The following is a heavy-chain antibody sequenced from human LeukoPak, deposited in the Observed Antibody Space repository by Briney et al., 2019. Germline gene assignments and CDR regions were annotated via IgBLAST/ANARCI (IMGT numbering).Heavy chain of an antibody. V-gene: IGHV4-30-2*01. Sequence: SETLSLTCTVSGGSISSGGYYWSWIRQPPGKGLEWIGYIYHSGSTYYNPSLKSRVTISVDRSKNQFPLKLSSVTAADTAVYYCAREVAGSGSYYVHYWGQGTLVTVSS. J-gene: IGHJ4*02. D-gene: IGHD1-26*01. CDR3: AREVAGSGSYYVHY. CDR2: IYHSGST. CDR1: GGSISSGGYY.